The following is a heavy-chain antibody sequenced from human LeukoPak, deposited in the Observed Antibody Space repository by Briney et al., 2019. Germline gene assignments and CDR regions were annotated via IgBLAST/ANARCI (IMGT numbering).Heavy chain of an antibody. Sequence: GGSLRLSCAASGFTFSSYAMHWVRQAPGKGLEWVAVISYDGSNKYYADSVKGRFTISRDNSKNTLYLQMNSLRAEDTAVYYCARPRYGDYGEYFQHWGQGTLVTVSS. CDR1: GFTFSSYA. V-gene: IGHV3-30*04. CDR3: ARPRYGDYGEYFQH. D-gene: IGHD4-17*01. J-gene: IGHJ1*01. CDR2: ISYDGSNK.